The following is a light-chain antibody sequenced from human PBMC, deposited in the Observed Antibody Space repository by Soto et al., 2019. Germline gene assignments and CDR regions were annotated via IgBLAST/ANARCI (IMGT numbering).Light chain of an antibody. CDR3: QQRSNWPPALT. Sequence: EIVLTQSPATLSLSPGERATLSCRASQSVSSYLAWYQQKPGQAPRLLIYDASNRATGIPARFSCSGSGTDFTLTISSREPEDFAVYYCQQRSNWPPALTFGGGTKVEIK. CDR1: QSVSSY. V-gene: IGKV3-11*01. J-gene: IGKJ4*01. CDR2: DAS.